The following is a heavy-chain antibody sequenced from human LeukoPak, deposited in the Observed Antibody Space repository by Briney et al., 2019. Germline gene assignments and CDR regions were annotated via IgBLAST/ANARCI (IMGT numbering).Heavy chain of an antibody. Sequence: SETLSLTCAVSGYSISSGYYWGWIRQPPGKGLEWIGSIYHSGSTYYNPSLKSRVTISVDTSKNQFSLKLSSVTAADTGVYYCARLGYSGSFHAFDSWGQGILVIVSS. CDR1: GYSISSGYY. CDR2: IYHSGST. D-gene: IGHD1-26*01. V-gene: IGHV4-38-2*01. CDR3: ARLGYSGSFHAFDS. J-gene: IGHJ5*01.